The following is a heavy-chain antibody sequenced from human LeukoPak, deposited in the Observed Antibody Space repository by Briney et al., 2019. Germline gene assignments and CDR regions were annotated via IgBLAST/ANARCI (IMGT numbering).Heavy chain of an antibody. CDR1: GYTFTSYG. D-gene: IGHD7-27*01. J-gene: IGHJ4*02. V-gene: IGHV1-2*02. Sequence: GASVKVSCKASGYTFTSYGISWVRQAPGQGLEWMGWINPNSGGTNYAQKFQGRVTMTRDTSISTAYMELSRLRSDDTAVYYCARDGYSILAVSTGDSYFDYWGQGTLVTVSS. CDR3: ARDGYSILAVSTGDSYFDY. CDR2: INPNSGGT.